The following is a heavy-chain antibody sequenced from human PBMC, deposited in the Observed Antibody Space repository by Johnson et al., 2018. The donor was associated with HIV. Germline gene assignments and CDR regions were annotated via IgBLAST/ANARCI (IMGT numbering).Heavy chain of an antibody. V-gene: IGHV3-30*03. D-gene: IGHD3-22*01. CDR3: ATFYYDNSNYFELASFFPGPTDL. J-gene: IGHJ3*01. Sequence: QEKLVESGGGVVQPGRSLRVSCGASGFTFSSHDMHWVRQAPGKGLEWVAVISYDGSNQYCADSVKGRFTISRDNSNKTVYLQMNSLTAEDTAVYYCATFYYDNSNYFELASFFPGPTDLWGQGTLVTVSS. CDR2: ISYDGSNQ. CDR1: GFTFSSHD.